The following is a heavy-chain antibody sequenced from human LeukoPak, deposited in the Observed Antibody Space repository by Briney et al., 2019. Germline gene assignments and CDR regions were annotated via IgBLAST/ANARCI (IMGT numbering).Heavy chain of an antibody. D-gene: IGHD5-24*01. J-gene: IGHJ4*02. V-gene: IGHV3-30*02. Sequence: PGGSLRLACAASGFTFSSYGIHWVRQAPGKGLEWVAFIRYDGSNKYYADSVKGRFTISRDNSKNTLYLQMNSLRAEDTAVYYCAKSREEMATTSPFDYWGQGTLVTVSS. CDR2: IRYDGSNK. CDR1: GFTFSSYG. CDR3: AKSREEMATTSPFDY.